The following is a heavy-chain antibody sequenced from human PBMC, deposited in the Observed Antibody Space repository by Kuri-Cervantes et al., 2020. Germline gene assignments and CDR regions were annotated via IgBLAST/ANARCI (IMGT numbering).Heavy chain of an antibody. V-gene: IGHV3-20*04. CDR2: INWNGGST. J-gene: IGHJ4*02. CDR3: ARGWPRGDSFAGFDY. Sequence: GESLKISCAASGFTFDDYGMSWVRQAPGKGLEWVSGINWNGGSTIYVDSVKGRFTVSRDNAKNSLYLQMNSLRAEDTAFYYCARGWPRGDSFAGFDYWGQGTLVTVSS. CDR1: GFTFDDYG. D-gene: IGHD5-24*01.